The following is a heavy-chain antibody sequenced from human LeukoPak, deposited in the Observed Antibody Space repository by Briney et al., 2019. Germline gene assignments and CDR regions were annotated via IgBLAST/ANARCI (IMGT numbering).Heavy chain of an antibody. Sequence: PSETLSLTCTVSGGSINNSNYYWGWIRQPPGKGLDWIGSIYYSGSTYSKPSLKSRVTISVDTSKNQFSLKLTSVTAADTAVYYCARAGSGYFDYWGQGTLVTVSS. J-gene: IGHJ4*02. CDR3: ARAGSGYFDY. V-gene: IGHV4-39*07. CDR2: IYYSGST. D-gene: IGHD3-22*01. CDR1: GGSINNSNYY.